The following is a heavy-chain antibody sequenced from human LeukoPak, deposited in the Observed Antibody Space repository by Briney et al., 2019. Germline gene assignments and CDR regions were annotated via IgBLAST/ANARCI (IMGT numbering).Heavy chain of an antibody. Sequence: GASVKVSCKASGYTFTDYYIHWVRQAPGQGLEWMGWINPNSGGTNYAQKFQGRVTMTRDTSISTAYMELSRLRSDDTAVYYCARGGKMMITMVRGVLASRDAFDIWGQGTMVTVSS. J-gene: IGHJ3*02. CDR2: INPNSGGT. CDR1: GYTFTDYY. D-gene: IGHD3-10*01. CDR3: ARGGKMMITMVRGVLASRDAFDI. V-gene: IGHV1-2*02.